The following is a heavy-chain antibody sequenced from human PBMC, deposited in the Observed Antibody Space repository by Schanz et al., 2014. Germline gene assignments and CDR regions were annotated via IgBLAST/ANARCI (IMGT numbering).Heavy chain of an antibody. CDR3: ARGIPYCSSTSCSGLDAYDV. V-gene: IGHV1-46*01. CDR1: GYIFGSHG. D-gene: IGHD2-2*01. CDR2: INPSGGST. J-gene: IGHJ3*01. Sequence: QLMQSGSEVRKPGASVKVSCKASGYIFGSHGMTWVRQAPGQGLEWMGIINPSGGSTSYAQKFQGRVTMTRDTSTSTVYMELSSLRSEDTAVYYCARGIPYCSSTSCSGLDAYDVWGQGTLVTVSS.